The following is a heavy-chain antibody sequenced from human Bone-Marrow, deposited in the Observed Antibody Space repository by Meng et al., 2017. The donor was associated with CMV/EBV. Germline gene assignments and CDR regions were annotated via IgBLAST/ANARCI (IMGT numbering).Heavy chain of an antibody. V-gene: IGHV3-21*01. CDR2: ISSSSSYI. D-gene: IGHD6-13*01. Sequence: GESLKISCAASGFTFSSYSMNWVRQAPGKGLEWVSSISSSSSYIYYADSVKGRFTISRDNAKNSLYLQMNSLRAEDTAVYYCAGVKAAAAKGADAFDIWGQGTMVTVSS. CDR3: AGVKAAAAKGADAFDI. J-gene: IGHJ3*02. CDR1: GFTFSSYS.